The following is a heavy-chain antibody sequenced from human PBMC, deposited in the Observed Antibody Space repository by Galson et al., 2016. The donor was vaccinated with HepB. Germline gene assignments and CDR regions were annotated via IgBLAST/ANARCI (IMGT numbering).Heavy chain of an antibody. CDR3: AHRLSSFAGFDY. D-gene: IGHD2-21*01. V-gene: IGHV2-5*02. CDR2: IYWDDDK. Sequence: PALVKPTQTLTLTCTFSGFSLSTSGVGVGWFRQPPGRALEWLALIYWDDDKRYSPSLKSRLSITKDTSKNQVVLTMTNMDPVDTATYYCAHRLSSFAGFDYWGQGTLVTVSS. J-gene: IGHJ4*02. CDR1: GFSLSTSGVG.